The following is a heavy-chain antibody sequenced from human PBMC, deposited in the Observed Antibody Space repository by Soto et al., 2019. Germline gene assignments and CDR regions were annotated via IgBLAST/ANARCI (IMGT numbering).Heavy chain of an antibody. D-gene: IGHD5-18*01. J-gene: IGHJ5*02. CDR2: ISYSGTT. Sequence: SETLSLTCTVSGDSISSNNNYWSWIRQPPGEGLEWIGFISYSGTTSYSQSPKSRVAISLDTSKNQFSLSLSSVTAAETAVYYCARGRGYSYGLDPWGQGTLVTVSS. CDR1: GDSISSNNNY. CDR3: ARGRGYSYGLDP. V-gene: IGHV4-30-4*01.